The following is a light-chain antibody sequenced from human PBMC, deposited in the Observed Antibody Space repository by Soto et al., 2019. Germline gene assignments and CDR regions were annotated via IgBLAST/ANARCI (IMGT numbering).Light chain of an antibody. V-gene: IGKV3-20*01. CDR1: QSVSSSY. CDR2: GAS. J-gene: IGKJ2*01. Sequence: EIVLTQSPGTLSLSPGERATLSCRASQSVSSSYLAWYQQKVGQAPRLLIYGASSRATGIPDRFSGSGSGTDFTLTISRLEPEDFAVYYCQQYGSSPKYTFGQGTKLEI. CDR3: QQYGSSPKYT.